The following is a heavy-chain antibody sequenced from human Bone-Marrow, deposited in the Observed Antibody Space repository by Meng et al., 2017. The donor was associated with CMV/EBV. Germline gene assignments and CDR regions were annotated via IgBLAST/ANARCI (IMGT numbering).Heavy chain of an antibody. CDR3: ARGGYCSSTSCYPFDY. D-gene: IGHD2-2*01. CDR2: IIPIFGTA. J-gene: IGHJ4*02. CDR1: GGTFSSYA. Sequence: SVKVSCKASGGTFSSYAISWVRQAPGQGLEWMGGIIPIFGTANYEQKFQGRVTITTDESTSTAYMELSSLRSEDTAVYYCARGGYCSSTSCYPFDYWGQGTRVTVSS. V-gene: IGHV1-69*05.